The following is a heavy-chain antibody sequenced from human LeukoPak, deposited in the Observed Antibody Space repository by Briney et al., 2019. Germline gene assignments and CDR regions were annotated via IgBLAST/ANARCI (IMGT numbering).Heavy chain of an antibody. D-gene: IGHD3-9*01. J-gene: IGHJ3*02. CDR2: ISSGGSII. Sequence: PGGSLRLSCAASGFTFSSYEMNWVRQAPGKGLEWLSYISSGGSIIYYADSVKGRFTISRDNAKNSLYLQMNSLRAEDTAVYYCARLLTDFDIWGQGAMLTVSS. CDR1: GFTFSSYE. CDR3: ARLLTDFDI. V-gene: IGHV3-48*03.